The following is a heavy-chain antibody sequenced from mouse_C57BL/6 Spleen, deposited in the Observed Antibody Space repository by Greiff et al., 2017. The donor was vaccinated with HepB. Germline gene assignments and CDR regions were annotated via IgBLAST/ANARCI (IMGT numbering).Heavy chain of an antibody. Sequence: EVKLVESGPELVKPGASVKISCKASGYSFTDYNMNWVKQSNGKSLEWIGVINPNYGTTSYNQKFKGKATLTVDQSSSTAYMQLNSLTSEDSAVYYCARDGDYDYDGLSMDYWGQGTSVTVSS. D-gene: IGHD2-4*01. CDR3: ARDGDYDYDGLSMDY. CDR1: GYSFTDYN. CDR2: INPNYGTT. J-gene: IGHJ4*01. V-gene: IGHV1-39*01.